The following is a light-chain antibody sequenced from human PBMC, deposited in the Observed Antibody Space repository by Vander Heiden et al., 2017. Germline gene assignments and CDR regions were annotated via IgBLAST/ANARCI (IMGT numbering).Light chain of an antibody. J-gene: IGKJ5*01. V-gene: IGKV3-20*01. CDR3: QQYGSSPPIT. CDR2: GAS. Sequence: DIVLTQSPGTLSLSPGERATLSCRASQSVSSSYLAWYQQKPGQATRLRIYGASSRATGIPDRVSGSGSGTDFTLTISRLEPEDFAVYYCQQYGSSPPITFGQGTRLEIK. CDR1: QSVSSSY.